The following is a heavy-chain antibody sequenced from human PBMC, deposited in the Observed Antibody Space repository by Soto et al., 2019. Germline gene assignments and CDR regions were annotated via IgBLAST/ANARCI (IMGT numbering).Heavy chain of an antibody. CDR3: ARESEDLTSNFDY. CDR2: ISSTTNYI. V-gene: IGHV3-21*06. CDR1: GFTFTRYS. J-gene: IGHJ4*02. Sequence: GFLRRSCAASGFTFTRYSMNWVRQAPGKGLEWVSSISSTTNYIYYGDSMKGRFTISRDNAKNSLYLEMNSLRAEDTAVYYCARESEDLTSNFDYWGQGTLVTVSS.